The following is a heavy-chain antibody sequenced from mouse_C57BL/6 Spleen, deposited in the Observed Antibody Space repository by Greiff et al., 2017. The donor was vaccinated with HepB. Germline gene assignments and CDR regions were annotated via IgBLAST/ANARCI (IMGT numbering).Heavy chain of an antibody. CDR2: ISSGSSTI. J-gene: IGHJ4*01. Sequence: EVHLVESGGGLVKPGGSLTLSCAASGFTFSDYGMHWVRQAPEKGLEWVAYISSGSSTIYYADTVKGRFTISRDNAKNTLFLQMNSLRAEDTAMYYCAREVGYAMDYWGQGTSVTVSS. CDR1: GFTFSDYG. D-gene: IGHD1-1*02. CDR3: AREVGYAMDY. V-gene: IGHV5-17*01.